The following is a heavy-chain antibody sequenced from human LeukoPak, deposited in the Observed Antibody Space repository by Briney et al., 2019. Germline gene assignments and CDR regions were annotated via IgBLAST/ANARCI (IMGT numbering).Heavy chain of an antibody. V-gene: IGHV3-21*04. D-gene: IGHD6-13*01. CDR3: AKDRIRRYSSPDFDY. J-gene: IGHJ4*02. CDR1: GFTFSSYT. CDR2: ISGSSRHK. Sequence: PGGSLRLSCAASGFTFSSYTMNWVRQAPGKGLEWVSSISGSSRHKYYADSVKGRFTISRDNSKNTLYLQMNSLRAEDTAVYYCAKDRIRRYSSPDFDYWGQGTLVTVSS.